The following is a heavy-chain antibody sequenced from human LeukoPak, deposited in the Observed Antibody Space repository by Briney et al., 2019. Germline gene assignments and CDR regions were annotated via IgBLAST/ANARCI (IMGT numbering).Heavy chain of an antibody. D-gene: IGHD2-8*01. CDR3: ARQMYDY. Sequence: PGGSLRLSCAASGFTFSSYSSSISSSSSYIYYADSVKGRFTISRDNAKNSLYLQMNSLRAEDTAVYYCARQMYDYWGQGTLVTVSS. CDR1: GFTFSSYS. CDR2: ISSSSSYI. V-gene: IGHV3-21*01. J-gene: IGHJ4*02.